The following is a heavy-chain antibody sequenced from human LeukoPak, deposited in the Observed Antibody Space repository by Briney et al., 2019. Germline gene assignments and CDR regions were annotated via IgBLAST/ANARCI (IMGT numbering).Heavy chain of an antibody. Sequence: GGSLRLSCAASGFTFSDYAMSWVRQAPGKGLEWVSAISGSGGTIYYADSVKGRFTISRDNSKNTLYLQMNSLRAEDTAVYYCAKTVDSKRGGEGNWGQGTLVTVSS. V-gene: IGHV3-23*01. CDR1: GFTFSDYA. CDR2: ISGSGGTI. J-gene: IGHJ4*02. D-gene: IGHD3-22*01. CDR3: AKTVDSKRGGEGN.